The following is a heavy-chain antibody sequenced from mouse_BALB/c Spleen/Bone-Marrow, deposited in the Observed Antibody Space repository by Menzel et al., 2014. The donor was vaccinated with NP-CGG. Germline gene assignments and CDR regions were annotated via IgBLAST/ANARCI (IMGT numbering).Heavy chain of an antibody. CDR2: INPSTGYT. CDR3: TRDNYEAMDY. Sequence: VQVVESGADLAKPGASMKMSCKASGYTFTNYWKHWVKQRPGQGLEWIGNINPSTGYTEYNQKFRDKATLTADKSSSTAYMQLSSLTSEDSAVYYCTRDNYEAMDYWGQGTSVTVSS. CDR1: GYTFTNYW. V-gene: IGHV1-7*01. D-gene: IGHD1-3*01. J-gene: IGHJ4*01.